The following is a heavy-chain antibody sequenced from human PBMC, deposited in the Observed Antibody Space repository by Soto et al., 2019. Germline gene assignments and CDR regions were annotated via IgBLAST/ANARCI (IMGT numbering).Heavy chain of an antibody. J-gene: IGHJ5*02. CDR2: IYYSGST. D-gene: IGHD6-25*01. Sequence: PSETLSLTCTVSGGSISSSSYYWGWIRQPPGKGLEWIGSIYYSGSTYYNPSLKSRVTISVDTSKNQFSLKLSSVTAADTAVYYCARPLPLAYSSARGWFDPWGPGTLVTVSS. CDR1: GGSISSSSYY. V-gene: IGHV4-39*01. CDR3: ARPLPLAYSSARGWFDP.